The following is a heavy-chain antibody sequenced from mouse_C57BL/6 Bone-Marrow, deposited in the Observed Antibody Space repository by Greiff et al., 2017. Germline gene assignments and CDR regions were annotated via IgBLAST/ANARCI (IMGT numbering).Heavy chain of an antibody. CDR3: ARHDYDGYFSWFAY. D-gene: IGHD2-3*01. J-gene: IGHJ3*01. CDR2: INSDGGST. CDR1: EYEFPSHD. V-gene: IGHV5-2*01. Sequence: EVQLVESGGGLVKPGESLKLSCESNEYEFPSHDMSWVRQTPEKRLELVAAINSDGGSTYYPDTMERRFIISIDNTKKTLYLQMSSLRSEDTALYYCARHDYDGYFSWFAYWGQGALVTVSA.